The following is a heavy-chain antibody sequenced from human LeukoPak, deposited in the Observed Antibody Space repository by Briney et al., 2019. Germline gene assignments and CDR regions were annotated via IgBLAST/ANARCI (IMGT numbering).Heavy chain of an antibody. CDR2: ISGGGGST. D-gene: IGHD3-22*01. CDR3: ARVPTTATSMIMALYYFDY. CDR1: GFTFSSYA. Sequence: GGSLRLSCAASGFTFSSYAMSWVRQAPGKGLEWVSAISGGGGSTYYADSVKGRFTISRDNAKNSLYLQMNSLRTEDTAVYYCARVPTTATSMIMALYYFDYWGQGTLVTVSS. V-gene: IGHV3-23*01. J-gene: IGHJ4*02.